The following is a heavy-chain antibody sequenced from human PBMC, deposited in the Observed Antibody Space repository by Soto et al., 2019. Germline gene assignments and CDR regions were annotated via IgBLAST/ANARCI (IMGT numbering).Heavy chain of an antibody. CDR3: ARVKATGWYSPIEY. Sequence: RPGGSLRLSCAASGFTFDDYGMSWVRQAPGKGLEWVSGINWNGGSTGYADSVKGRFTISRDNAKNSLYLQLNSLKAEDTAFYYCARVKATGWYSPIEYWGQGTVVTVSS. D-gene: IGHD6-19*01. J-gene: IGHJ4*02. CDR1: GFTFDDYG. V-gene: IGHV3-20*04. CDR2: INWNGGST.